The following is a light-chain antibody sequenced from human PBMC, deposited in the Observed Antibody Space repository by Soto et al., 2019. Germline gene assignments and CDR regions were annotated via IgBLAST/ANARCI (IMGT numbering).Light chain of an antibody. V-gene: IGKV4-1*01. CDR1: QSVLYNSNNKNY. Sequence: DIVMTQSPDSLAVSLGERATINCKSSQSVLYNSNNKNYLAWYQQKPGQPPKLLIYWASTRESGVPDRFSGSGYGTDFTLTISSLQAEDVAVYYCQQYYDTPSYTFGQGTKLEIK. CDR3: QQYYDTPSYT. CDR2: WAS. J-gene: IGKJ2*01.